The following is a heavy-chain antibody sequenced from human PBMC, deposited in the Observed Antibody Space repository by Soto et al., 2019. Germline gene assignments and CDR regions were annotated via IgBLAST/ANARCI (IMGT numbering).Heavy chain of an antibody. CDR1: GYTFSVYH. Sequence: QVHLVQSGAEVKQPGASVKVSCKASGYTFSVYHMHWVRQAPGQGLEWMGWVHPNSGGTNYAQSFEGRVTMTRDTSINTADMELSRLTSDDTAVYYCAKELKRGMDVWGQGTTVTVSS. CDR2: VHPNSGGT. CDR3: AKELKRGMDV. J-gene: IGHJ6*02. V-gene: IGHV1-2*02.